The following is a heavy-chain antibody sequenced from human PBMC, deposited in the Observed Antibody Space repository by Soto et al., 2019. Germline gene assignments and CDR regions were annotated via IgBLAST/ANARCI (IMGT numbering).Heavy chain of an antibody. CDR2: ISGSGGST. V-gene: IGHV3-23*01. J-gene: IGHJ4*02. D-gene: IGHD6-13*01. CDR1: GFTSSRYL. CDR3: AKAPITIPYSSIYDNY. Sequence: PAGCLSLACAASGFTSSRYLMHWVRQAPEKVLVWVTQISGSGGSTYYADTVKGRFTISRDNSKDTPYLQMNSLRAENTPGYYCAKAPITIPYSSIYDNYWGQGTMVSVSS.